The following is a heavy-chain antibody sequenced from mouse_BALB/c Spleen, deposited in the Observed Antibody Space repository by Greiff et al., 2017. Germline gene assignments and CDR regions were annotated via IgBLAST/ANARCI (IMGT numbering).Heavy chain of an antibody. CDR3: ARYWDGWYFDV. CDR1: GYTFTSYN. V-gene: IGHV1-12*01. CDR2: IYPGNGDT. D-gene: IGHD4-1*01. J-gene: IGHJ1*01. Sequence: LQQPGAELVKPGASVKMSCKASGYTFTSYNMHWVKQTPGQGLELIGAIYPGNGDTSYNQKFKGKATLTADKSSSTAYMQLSSLTSEDSAVYYCARYWDGWYFDVWGAGTTVTVSS.